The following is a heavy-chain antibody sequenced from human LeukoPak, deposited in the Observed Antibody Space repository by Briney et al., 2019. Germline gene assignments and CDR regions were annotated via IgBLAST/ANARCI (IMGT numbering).Heavy chain of an antibody. Sequence: GGSLRLSCAASGFTFSSYEMNWVRQAPGKGLEWVSYISSSGSTIYYADSVKGRFTISRDNAKNSLYLQMNRLRAEDTAVYYCASSPAYYYDSSGYYYPTKNWFDPWGQGTLVTVSS. J-gene: IGHJ5*02. V-gene: IGHV3-48*03. D-gene: IGHD3-22*01. CDR3: ASSPAYYYDSSGYYYPTKNWFDP. CDR2: ISSSGSTI. CDR1: GFTFSSYE.